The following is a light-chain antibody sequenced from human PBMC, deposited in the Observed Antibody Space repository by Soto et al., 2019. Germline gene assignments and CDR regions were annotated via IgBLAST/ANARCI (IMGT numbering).Light chain of an antibody. Sequence: QSALTQPPSASGSPGQSVTISCTGTSSDVGGYNYVSWYQQHPGKAPKLMIYEVSKRPSGVPDRFSGSKSGNTASLTVSGXXXXDEAXYYCSSYAXXXXXXXVFGXGT. CDR1: SSDVGGYNY. CDR3: SSYAXXXXXXXV. CDR2: EVS. J-gene: IGLJ1*01. V-gene: IGLV2-8*01.